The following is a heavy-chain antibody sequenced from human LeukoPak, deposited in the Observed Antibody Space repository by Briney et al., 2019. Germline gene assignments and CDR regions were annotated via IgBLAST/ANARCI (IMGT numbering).Heavy chain of an antibody. Sequence: GGSLRLSCAASGFTFSDYYMSWIRQAPGKGLEWVSYISSSGSTIYYADSVKGRFTISRDNAKNSLYLQMNSLRAEDTAVYYCARDEVDCSSTSCYDWFDPWGQGTLVTVSS. CDR2: ISSSGSTI. V-gene: IGHV3-11*04. CDR1: GFTFSDYY. CDR3: ARDEVDCSSTSCYDWFDP. D-gene: IGHD2-2*01. J-gene: IGHJ5*02.